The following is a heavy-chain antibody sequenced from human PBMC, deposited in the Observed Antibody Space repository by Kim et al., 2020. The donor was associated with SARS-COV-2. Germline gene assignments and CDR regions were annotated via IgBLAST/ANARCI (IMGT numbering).Heavy chain of an antibody. CDR1: GFTFSSYG. CDR3: AKDHLVRGSPPGSFDY. J-gene: IGHJ4*02. D-gene: IGHD3-10*01. CDR2: ISYDGSNK. Sequence: GGSLRLSCAASGFTFSSYGMHWVRQAPGKGLEWVAVISYDGSNKYYADSVKGRFTISRDNSKNTLYLQMNSLRAEDTAVYYCAKDHLVRGSPPGSFDYWGQGTLVTVSS. V-gene: IGHV3-30*18.